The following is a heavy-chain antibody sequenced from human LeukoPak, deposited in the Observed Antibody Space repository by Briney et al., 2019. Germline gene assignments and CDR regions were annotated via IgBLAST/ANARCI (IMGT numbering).Heavy chain of an antibody. D-gene: IGHD6-19*01. V-gene: IGHV1-69*04. CDR1: GGTFSSYA. CDR3: ARDDLILIAVAGSFDY. CDR2: IIPIFGIA. J-gene: IGHJ4*02. Sequence: SVTVSCKASGGTFSSYAISWVRQAPGQGLEWMGRIIPIFGIANYAQKFQGRVTITADKSTSTAYMELSSLRSEDTAVYYCARDDLILIAVAGSFDYWGQGTLVTVSS.